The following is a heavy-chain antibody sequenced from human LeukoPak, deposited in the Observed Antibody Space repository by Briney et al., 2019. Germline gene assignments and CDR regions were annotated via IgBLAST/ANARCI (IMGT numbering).Heavy chain of an antibody. V-gene: IGHV3-30*18. J-gene: IGHJ5*01. CDR3: AKDPIPGRIAAAGTGWFDY. CDR1: GFTFSSYG. Sequence: QPGRSLRLSCAASGFTFSSYGMHWVRQAPGKGLEWVAVISFDGSNKYCSDSVKGRFTISRDNSENTLYLQMNSLRAEDTAVYYCAKDPIPGRIAAAGTGWFDYWGQRTLVTVSS. D-gene: IGHD6-13*01. CDR2: ISFDGSNK.